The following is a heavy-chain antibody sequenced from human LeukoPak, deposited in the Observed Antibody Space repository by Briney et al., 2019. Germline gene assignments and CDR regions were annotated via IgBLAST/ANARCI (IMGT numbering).Heavy chain of an antibody. J-gene: IGHJ2*01. CDR2: IKQDGTEK. D-gene: IGHD7-27*01. Sequence: GGSLRLSCAASGFTFSGFWMSWVRQAPGKGLEWVANIKQDGTEKYYVDFVKGRFTISRDNTKNSLYLQVNSLRAEDTAVYFCARVSPGAWYLDLWGRGTLATVSS. CDR3: ARVSPGAWYLDL. V-gene: IGHV3-7*05. CDR1: GFTFSGFW.